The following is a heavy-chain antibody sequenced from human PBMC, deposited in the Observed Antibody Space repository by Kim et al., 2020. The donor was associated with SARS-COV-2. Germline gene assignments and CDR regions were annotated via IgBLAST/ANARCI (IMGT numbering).Heavy chain of an antibody. CDR1: GGSISSSSYY. V-gene: IGHV4-39*01. Sequence: SETLSLTCTVSGGSISSSSYYWGWIRQPPGKGLEWIGSIYYSGSTYYNPSLKSRVTISVDTSKNQFSLKLSSVTAADTAVYYCAVSGYSGSAFDYWGQGTLVTVSS. J-gene: IGHJ4*02. D-gene: IGHD3-3*01. CDR2: IYYSGST. CDR3: AVSGYSGSAFDY.